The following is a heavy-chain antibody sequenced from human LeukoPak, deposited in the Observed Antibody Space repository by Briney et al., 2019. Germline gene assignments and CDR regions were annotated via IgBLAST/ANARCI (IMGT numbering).Heavy chain of an antibody. CDR3: ARGAAGYSYG. V-gene: IGHV4-59*01. CDR1: GGSISSYY. J-gene: IGHJ4*02. Sequence: SSETLSLTCTVSGGSISSYYWSWIRQPPGKGLEWIGYIYYSGSTNYNPSLKSRVTISIDTSRNQFSLRLSSVTAADTAVYYCARGAAGYSYGWGQGTLVTVSS. D-gene: IGHD5-18*01. CDR2: IYYSGST.